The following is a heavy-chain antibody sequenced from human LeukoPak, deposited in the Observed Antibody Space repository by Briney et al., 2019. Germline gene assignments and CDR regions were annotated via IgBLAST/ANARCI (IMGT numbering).Heavy chain of an antibody. CDR1: GGTFSSYA. V-gene: IGHV1-69*05. Sequence: ASVKVSCKASGGTFSSYATSWVRQAPGQGLEWMGGIIPIFGTANYAQKFQGRVTITTDESTSTAYMELSSLRSEDTAVYYCARSTEWLFLFDYWGQGTLVTVSS. CDR2: IIPIFGTA. CDR3: ARSTEWLFLFDY. J-gene: IGHJ4*02. D-gene: IGHD3-3*01.